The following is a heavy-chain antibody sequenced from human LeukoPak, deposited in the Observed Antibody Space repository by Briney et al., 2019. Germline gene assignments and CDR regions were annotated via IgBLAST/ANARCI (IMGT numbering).Heavy chain of an antibody. D-gene: IGHD2-2*01. J-gene: IGHJ6*02. CDR2: IYYSGST. V-gene: IGHV4-31*03. Sequence: PSQTLSLTCTVSGDSISTGGYYWALIRQHRQRGLEWIGYIYYSGSTHYNPSLQSRVTISVDTSKNQFSLNLNSVTAADTAVYYCARVIVVVPIGVYHYYAMDVWGQGTTVTVSS. CDR1: GDSISTGGYY. CDR3: ARVIVVVPIGVYHYYAMDV.